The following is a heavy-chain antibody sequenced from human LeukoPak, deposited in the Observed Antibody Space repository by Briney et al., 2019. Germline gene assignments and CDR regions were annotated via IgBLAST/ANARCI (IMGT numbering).Heavy chain of an antibody. V-gene: IGHV4-31*03. J-gene: IGHJ4*02. CDR2: IYYSGRT. Sequence: SQTLSLTCTVSSGSFSGSGYFYNWIRQHPGKGLEWIGYIYYSGRTNSNASLKSRVTISVDMSKNQFSLRLSSVTAADTAVYYCARKSIVTAGRKPYDVWDQGTLVTVSP. CDR3: ARKSIVTAGRKPYDV. CDR1: SGSFSGSGYF. D-gene: IGHD6-13*01.